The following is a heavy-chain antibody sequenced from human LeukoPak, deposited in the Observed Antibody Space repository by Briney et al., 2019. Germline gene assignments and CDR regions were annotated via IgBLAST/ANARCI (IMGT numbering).Heavy chain of an antibody. CDR3: ARGRKKLRLSWPHFDY. V-gene: IGHV4-34*01. Sequence: SETLSLTCAVYGGSFSDYYWNWIRQPPGKGLEWIGEINHSGSTHYNPSLKSRVTISLDTSKNQLSLKVSSVTAADTAVYYCARGRKKLRLSWPHFDYWGQGTLVTVSS. CDR2: INHSGST. CDR1: GGSFSDYY. D-gene: IGHD1-14*01. J-gene: IGHJ4*02.